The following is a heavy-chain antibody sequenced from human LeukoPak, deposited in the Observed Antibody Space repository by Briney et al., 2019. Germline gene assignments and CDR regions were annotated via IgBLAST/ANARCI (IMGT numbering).Heavy chain of an antibody. J-gene: IGHJ4*02. CDR1: GFSFSSYR. CDR2: VSNSGDYI. Sequence: GGSLRLSCAASGFSFSSYRMNWVRQAPGKGLEWVSSVSNSGDYIHYADSVKGRFTISRDNSKNSLYLQMNSLRAEDTAVYYCAKDENYYALGSPPDYWGQGTLVTVSS. CDR3: AKDENYYALGSPPDY. V-gene: IGHV3-21*06. D-gene: IGHD3-10*01.